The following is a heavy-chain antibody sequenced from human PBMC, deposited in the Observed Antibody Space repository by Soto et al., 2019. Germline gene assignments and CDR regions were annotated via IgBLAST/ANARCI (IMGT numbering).Heavy chain of an antibody. Sequence: SETLSLTCTVSGGSITGYYWSWIRQPPGKGPEWIGNIHYSGSTNYNPSLKSRVTISVDTSKNQFSLRLSSVTAAETAVYYCARQSYCSHPLRFDPWGQGTLVTVSS. CDR3: ARQSYCSHPLRFDP. V-gene: IGHV4-59*08. J-gene: IGHJ5*02. CDR1: GGSITGYY. CDR2: IHYSGST. D-gene: IGHD2-15*01.